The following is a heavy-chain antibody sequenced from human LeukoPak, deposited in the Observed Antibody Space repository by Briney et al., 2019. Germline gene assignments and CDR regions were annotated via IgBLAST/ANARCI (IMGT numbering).Heavy chain of an antibody. CDR2: IIPIFGTA. D-gene: IGHD2-2*01. CDR3: AVLVYCSSTSCP. V-gene: IGHV1-69*05. J-gene: IGHJ5*02. CDR1: GGTFSSYA. Sequence: SVKVSCKASGGTFSSYAISWVRQAPGQGLEWMGGIIPIFGTANYAQKFQGRVTITTDESTSTAYMEPSSLRSEDTAVYYCAVLVYCSSTSCPWGQGTLVTVSS.